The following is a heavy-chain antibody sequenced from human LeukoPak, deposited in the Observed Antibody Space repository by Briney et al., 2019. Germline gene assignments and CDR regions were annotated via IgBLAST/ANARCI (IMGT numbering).Heavy chain of an antibody. CDR3: AELGITMIGGV. V-gene: IGHV3-48*03. J-gene: IGHJ6*04. Sequence: QPGGSLRLSCAAHGFTFSSYEMNWVRQAPGKGLEWDSYISSSGSTIYYADSLTCRFTISRDNAKNSLYLQMNSLRAEDTAVYYCAELGITMIGGVWGKGTTVTISS. D-gene: IGHD3-10*02. CDR2: ISSSGSTI. CDR1: GFTFSSYE.